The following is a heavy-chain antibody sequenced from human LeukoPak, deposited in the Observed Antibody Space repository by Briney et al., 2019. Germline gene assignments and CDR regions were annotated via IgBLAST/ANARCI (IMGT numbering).Heavy chain of an antibody. D-gene: IGHD5-18*01. CDR2: ISGSGGST. V-gene: IGHV3-23*01. CDR1: GFTFSSYA. CDR3: AKARGYSSWNAFDI. J-gene: IGHJ3*02. Sequence: GGSLRLSCAASGFTFSSYAMSWVRQAPGKGLEWVSAISGSGGSTYYANSVKGRFTIPRDNSKNTLYLQMNSLKAEDTAVYYCAKARGYSSWNAFDIWGQGTMVTVSS.